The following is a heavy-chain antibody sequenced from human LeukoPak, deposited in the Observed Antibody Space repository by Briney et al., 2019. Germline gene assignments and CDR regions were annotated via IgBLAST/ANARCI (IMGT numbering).Heavy chain of an antibody. CDR1: GYTFTGYY. CDR2: INPNSGGT. J-gene: IGHJ4*02. D-gene: IGHD3-9*01. CDR3: ARLPYDILTGYTEYYFDY. V-gene: IGHV1-2*02. Sequence: ASVTVSCKASGYTFTGYYMHWVRQAPGQGLEWMGWINPNSGGTNYAQKFQGRVTMTRDTSISTAYMELSRLRSDDTAVYYCARLPYDILTGYTEYYFDYWGQGTLVTVSS.